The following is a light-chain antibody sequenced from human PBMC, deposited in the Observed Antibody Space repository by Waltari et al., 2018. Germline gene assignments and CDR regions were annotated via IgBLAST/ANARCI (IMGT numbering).Light chain of an antibody. Sequence: DIQMTQSPSTLSASVGDRVTITCRASQSISSWLAWYQQKPGKVPELLIYAASTLQSGVPSRFSGSGSGTDFTLTISSLQPEDVATYYCQQFGSSPFTFGQGTRLEIK. J-gene: IGKJ5*01. V-gene: IGKV1-27*01. CDR2: AAS. CDR1: QSISSW. CDR3: QQFGSSPFT.